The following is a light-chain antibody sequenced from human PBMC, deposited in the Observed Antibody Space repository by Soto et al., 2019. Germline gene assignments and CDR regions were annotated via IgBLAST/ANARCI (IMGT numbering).Light chain of an antibody. J-gene: IGLJ2*01. V-gene: IGLV2-14*03. Sequence: QSALTQPASVSGSPGQSITISCTGTSSDVGGYDYVSWYQQHPGKVPKLMIYEVFRRPSGISYRFSGSKSGNTASLTISGLQAEDEAHYYCCSYTPTSTFVFGGGTKLTVL. CDR1: SSDVGGYDY. CDR3: CSYTPTSTFV. CDR2: EVF.